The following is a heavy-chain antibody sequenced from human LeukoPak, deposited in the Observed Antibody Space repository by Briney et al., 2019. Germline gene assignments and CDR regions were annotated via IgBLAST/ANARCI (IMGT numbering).Heavy chain of an antibody. CDR1: GASISSYY. Sequence: SETLSLTCAVSGASISSYYWSWIQQPPGKGLEWIGYIYFSGNTNYNPSLKSRVTISVDTSKNQFSLKLSSVTAADTAVYYCARGATTFDYWGQGTLVTVSS. J-gene: IGHJ4*02. CDR3: ARGATTFDY. V-gene: IGHV4-59*08. D-gene: IGHD5-12*01. CDR2: IYFSGNT.